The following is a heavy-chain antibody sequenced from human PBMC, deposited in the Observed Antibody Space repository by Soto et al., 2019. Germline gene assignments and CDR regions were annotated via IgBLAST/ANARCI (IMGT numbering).Heavy chain of an antibody. J-gene: IGHJ4*02. CDR2: IYGSGTA. Sequence: QVQLQESGPGLVKPSGTLSLTCTVSGASISSGYWWSWVRQPPGKGLEWIGEIYGSGTANHSPSLKSRVTISVAKSKDQVSLSLNSVTAADAAVYYCAAGPGWWRLDYWGQGTLVTVSS. V-gene: IGHV4-4*02. CDR1: GASISSGYW. D-gene: IGHD6-19*01. CDR3: AAGPGWWRLDY.